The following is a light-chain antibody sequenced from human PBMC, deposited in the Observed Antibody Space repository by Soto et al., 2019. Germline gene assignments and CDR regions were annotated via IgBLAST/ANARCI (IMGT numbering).Light chain of an antibody. V-gene: IGKV3-20*01. Sequence: EIVLTQSPGTLSLSPGERATLSCRASQSVSSSYLAWYQQKPGQAPRLLFYGASRRATGIPDRFSGSGSGTDFTLTISRLEPVAVYSCQQYGSSPWTFGQGTKVDIK. CDR2: GAS. J-gene: IGKJ1*01. CDR3: QQYGSSPWT. CDR1: QSVSSSY.